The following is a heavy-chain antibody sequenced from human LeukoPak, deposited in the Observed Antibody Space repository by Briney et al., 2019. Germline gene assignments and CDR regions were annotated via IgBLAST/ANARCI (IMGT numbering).Heavy chain of an antibody. D-gene: IGHD6-13*01. CDR3: ARGRIAARWAFDI. CDR2: IIPIFGTA. V-gene: IGHV1-69*05. Sequence: GASVKVSCKASGGTFSSYAISWVRQAPGQGLEWMGGIIPIFGTANYAQKLQGRVTMTTDTSTSTAYMELRSLRSDDTAVYYCARGRIAARWAFDIWGQGTMVTVSS. J-gene: IGHJ3*02. CDR1: GGTFSSYA.